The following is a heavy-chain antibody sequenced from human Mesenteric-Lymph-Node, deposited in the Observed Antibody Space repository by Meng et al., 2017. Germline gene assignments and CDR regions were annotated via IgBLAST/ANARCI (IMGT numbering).Heavy chain of an antibody. Sequence: ASVKVSCKASGYTFTSYGISWVRQAPGQGLEWMGWINAGNGNTKYSQKFQGRVTITRDTSASTAYMELSSLRSEDTAVYYCAREFFVVVVPAAPNNWFDPWGQGTLVTVSS. CDR2: INAGNGNT. CDR3: AREFFVVVVPAAPNNWFDP. D-gene: IGHD2-2*01. CDR1: GYTFTSYG. V-gene: IGHV1-3*01. J-gene: IGHJ5*02.